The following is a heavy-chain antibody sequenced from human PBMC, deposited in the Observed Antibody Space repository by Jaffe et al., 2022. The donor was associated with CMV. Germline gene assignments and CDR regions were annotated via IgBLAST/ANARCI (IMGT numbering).Heavy chain of an antibody. V-gene: IGHV3-53*01. Sequence: EVQLVESGGGLIQPGGSLRLSCAASGFTVSSNYMSWVRQAPGKGLEWVSVIYSGGSTYYADSVKGRFTISRDNSKNTLYLQMNSLRAEDTAVYYCARTPSSGWDRGWYFDLWGRGTLVTVSS. CDR1: GFTVSSNY. J-gene: IGHJ2*01. CDR2: IYSGGST. D-gene: IGHD6-19*01. CDR3: ARTPSSGWDRGWYFDL.